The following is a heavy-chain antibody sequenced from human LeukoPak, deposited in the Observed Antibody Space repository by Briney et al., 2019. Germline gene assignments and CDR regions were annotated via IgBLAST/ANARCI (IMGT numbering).Heavy chain of an antibody. J-gene: IGHJ4*02. Sequence: ASVKVSCKVSGYTLTESSMHWVRQAPGKGLEWMGGFDPENDKTIYSQKFQGRVTMTEDTSTDTAYTDLSSLRSEDTAVYYCAILLVGLNTFDYWGQGTLVTVSS. D-gene: IGHD1-26*01. V-gene: IGHV1-24*01. CDR1: GYTLTESS. CDR3: AILLVGLNTFDY. CDR2: FDPENDKT.